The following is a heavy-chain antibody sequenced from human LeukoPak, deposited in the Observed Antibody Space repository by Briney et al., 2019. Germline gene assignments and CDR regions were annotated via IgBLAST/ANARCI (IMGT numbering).Heavy chain of an antibody. Sequence: ASVKVSCKVSGYTLTELSMHWVRQAPGKGLEWMGGFDPEDGETIYAQKFQGRVIMTEDTSTDTAYMELSSLRSEDTAVYYCATGRRYGSGSYLIFDYWGQGTLVTVSS. CDR1: GYTLTELS. CDR3: ATGRRYGSGSYLIFDY. V-gene: IGHV1-24*01. CDR2: FDPEDGET. J-gene: IGHJ4*02. D-gene: IGHD3-10*01.